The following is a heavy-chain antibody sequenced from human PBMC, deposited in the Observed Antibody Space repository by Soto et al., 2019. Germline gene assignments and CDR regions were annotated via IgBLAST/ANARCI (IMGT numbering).Heavy chain of an antibody. CDR3: ARVPVAQYPYSFDY. D-gene: IGHD6-19*01. J-gene: IGHJ4*02. Sequence: LSETLSLTCTVPGGSLSSYYWSWIRQPAGEGLEWIGRIYTSGSTNYNPSLKSRVTMSVDTSKNQFSLKMSSVTAADTAVYYCARVPVAQYPYSFDYWGQGTLVTVSS. V-gene: IGHV4-4*07. CDR2: IYTSGST. CDR1: GGSLSSYY.